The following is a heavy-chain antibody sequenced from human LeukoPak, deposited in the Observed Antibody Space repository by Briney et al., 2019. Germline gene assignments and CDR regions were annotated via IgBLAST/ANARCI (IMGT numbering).Heavy chain of an antibody. CDR2: IDTNTGKP. Sequence: ASVNVSCKASGYTFTTYAVNWVRQAPGQGLEWMGWIDTNTGKPTYAQGFTGRFVLSLDTSVSTAYLKISSLKAGDTAVYYCATGSGEADDTFDIWGQGTMVTVSS. CDR1: GYTFTTYA. J-gene: IGHJ3*02. D-gene: IGHD3-16*01. CDR3: ATGSGEADDTFDI. V-gene: IGHV7-4-1*02.